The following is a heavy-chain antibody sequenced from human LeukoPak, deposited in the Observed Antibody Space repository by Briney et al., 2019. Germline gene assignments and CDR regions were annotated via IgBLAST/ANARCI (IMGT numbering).Heavy chain of an antibody. Sequence: PGGSLRLSCAASGFAFSDYYMSWIRQAPGKGLEWVSYISSSGSTIYYADSVKGRFTISRDNAKNSLYLQMNSLRAEDTAVYYCARDQNDILTGYYNARVDYWGQGTLVTVSS. CDR1: GFAFSDYY. D-gene: IGHD3-9*01. J-gene: IGHJ4*02. CDR2: ISSSGSTI. V-gene: IGHV3-11*04. CDR3: ARDQNDILTGYYNARVDY.